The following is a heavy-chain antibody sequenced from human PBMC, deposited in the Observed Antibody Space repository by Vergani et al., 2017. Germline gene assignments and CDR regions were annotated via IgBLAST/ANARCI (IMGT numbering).Heavy chain of an antibody. CDR3: TRSECSGTTCYGHYFDL. D-gene: IGHD2-15*01. CDR2: IKSDGRT. V-gene: IGHV3-66*02. J-gene: IGHJ4*01. Sequence: EVELLESGGGLAQPGGSLRVSCSASGFRVTTYYMSWVRQAPGKGLEWVSVIKSDGRTSYAESVRGRFTISRDTSRNAVYRQMNILRVEDTGVYYCTRSECSGTTCYGHYFDLWGHGILVTVSS. CDR1: GFRVTTYY.